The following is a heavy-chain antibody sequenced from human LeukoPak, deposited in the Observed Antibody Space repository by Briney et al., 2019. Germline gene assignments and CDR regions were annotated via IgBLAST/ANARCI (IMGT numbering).Heavy chain of an antibody. CDR2: IDPRGGSI. V-gene: IGHV1-46*01. CDR1: GYTFTSYY. J-gene: IGHJ6*02. Sequence: ASVKVSCKASGYTFTSYYIHWVRQAPGQGLEWVGRIDPRGGSIHYAQSFQGRVSMTRDTSTNTVYMELSSLRSEDTAVYYCARDLGATNYYYYGMDVWGQGTTVTVSS. D-gene: IGHD1-26*01. CDR3: ARDLGATNYYYYGMDV.